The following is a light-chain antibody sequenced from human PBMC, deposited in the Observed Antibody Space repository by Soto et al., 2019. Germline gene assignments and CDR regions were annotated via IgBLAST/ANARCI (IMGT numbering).Light chain of an antibody. CDR3: QQYNSYSLWT. V-gene: IGKV1-5*01. CDR1: QSISTW. J-gene: IGKJ1*01. Sequence: GDRVTITCRASQSISTWLAWYQHKPGKAPELLISDASSLESGVPSRFSGSGSGAEFTLTISSLQPDDFATYDCQQYNSYSLWTFGQGTKVEIK. CDR2: DAS.